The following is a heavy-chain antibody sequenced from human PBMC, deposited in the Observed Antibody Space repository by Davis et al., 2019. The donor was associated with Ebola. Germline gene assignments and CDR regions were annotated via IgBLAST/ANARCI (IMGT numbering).Heavy chain of an antibody. V-gene: IGHV3-7*01. CDR1: GFTFSDYW. Sequence: GGSLRLSCAASGFTFSDYWMGWVRQAPGKGLECVANIKQDGSEKYYVDSVKGRFTVSRDNAKNSLYLQMNSLRAEDTAVYYCARDRSEQVGALYYYYYGMDVWGKGTTVTVSS. CDR3: ARDRSEQVGALYYYYYGMDV. J-gene: IGHJ6*04. CDR2: IKQDGSEK. D-gene: IGHD1-26*01.